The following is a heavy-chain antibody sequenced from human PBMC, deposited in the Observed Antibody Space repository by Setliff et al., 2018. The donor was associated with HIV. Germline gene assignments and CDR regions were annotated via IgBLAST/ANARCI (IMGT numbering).Heavy chain of an antibody. V-gene: IGHV1-3*01. CDR3: ARVSGLSGELLYFDY. J-gene: IGHJ4*02. CDR1: GYTFTSYA. D-gene: IGHD1-26*01. Sequence: ASVKVSCKASGYTFTSYALHWVRQAPGQRLEWMGWINAGNGHTKYSQKFQGRVSITRDTSASTAYMELSNLRSEDTAVYYCARVSGLSGELLYFDYWGLGTLVTVSS. CDR2: INAGNGHT.